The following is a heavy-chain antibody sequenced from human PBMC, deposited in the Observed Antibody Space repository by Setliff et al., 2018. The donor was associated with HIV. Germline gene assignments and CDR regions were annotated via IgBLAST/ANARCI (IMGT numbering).Heavy chain of an antibody. CDR3: ATRLYCTNGVCLDAFDI. CDR1: GGSISSSNW. Sequence: SETLSLTCAVSGGSISSSNWWSWVRQPPGKGLEWIGEIYHSGSTNYSPSLKSRVTISVDKSKNQFSLKLSSVTAADTAVYYCATRLYCTNGVCLDAFDIWGQGTMVTVSS. J-gene: IGHJ3*02. V-gene: IGHV4-4*02. D-gene: IGHD2-8*01. CDR2: IYHSGST.